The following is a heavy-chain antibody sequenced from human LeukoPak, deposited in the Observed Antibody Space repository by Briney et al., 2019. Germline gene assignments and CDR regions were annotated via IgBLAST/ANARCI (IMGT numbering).Heavy chain of an antibody. V-gene: IGHV3-23*01. CDR3: AKDREGYSYGVDY. D-gene: IGHD5-18*01. Sequence: PGGSLRLFCAASGFTFSSYAMSWVRQAPGKGLEWVSAISSSGGSTYYADSVKGRFTISRDNSKNTLYLQMNSLRAEDTAVYYCAKDREGYSYGVDYWGQGTLVTVSS. CDR1: GFTFSSYA. CDR2: ISSSGGST. J-gene: IGHJ4*02.